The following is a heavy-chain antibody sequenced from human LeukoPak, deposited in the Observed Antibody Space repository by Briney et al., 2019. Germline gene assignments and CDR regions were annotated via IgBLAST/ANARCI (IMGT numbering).Heavy chain of an antibody. CDR2: IRQDGSER. V-gene: IGHV3-7*01. J-gene: IGHJ4*02. D-gene: IGHD3-22*01. CDR3: ARLADYDSSGYFDY. Sequence: GRSLRLSCAASLLTPSSYWMIWVRQAPGKGLEWVANIRQDGSERYYVASVRGRFTISRDSAKNSLYLQMNSLRGEDTAVYYCARLADYDSSGYFDYWGQGTLVTVSS. CDR1: LLTPSSYW.